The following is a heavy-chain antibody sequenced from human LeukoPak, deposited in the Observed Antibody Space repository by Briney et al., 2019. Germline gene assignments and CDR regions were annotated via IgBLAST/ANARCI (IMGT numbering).Heavy chain of an antibody. V-gene: IGHV3-21*01. CDR2: ISSSSSYI. D-gene: IGHD6-13*01. CDR1: GFTFSSYS. CDR3: ARHIATAGPEYFQH. J-gene: IGHJ1*01. Sequence: GGSLSLSCAASGFTFSSYSMNWVRQAPGKGLEWVSSISSSSSYIYYADSMKGRFTISRDNAKNSLYLQMNSLRAEDTAVYYCARHIATAGPEYFQHWGQGTLVTVSS.